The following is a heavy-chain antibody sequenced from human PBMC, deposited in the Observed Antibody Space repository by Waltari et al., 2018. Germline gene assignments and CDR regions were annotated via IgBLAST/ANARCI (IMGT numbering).Heavy chain of an antibody. V-gene: IGHV4-39*01. J-gene: IGHJ4*02. CDR1: GGSISSSSYY. Sequence: QLQLQESGPGLVKPSETLSLTCTVSGGSISSSSYYWGWIRQPPGKGLEWIGSIYYSGCTYYTPSLKSRVTISVDTSKNQFSLKLSSVTAADTAVYYCTRLRGGGQTWSFDSWGQGTLVTVSS. CDR2: IYYSGCT. D-gene: IGHD3-16*01. CDR3: TRLRGGGQTWSFDS.